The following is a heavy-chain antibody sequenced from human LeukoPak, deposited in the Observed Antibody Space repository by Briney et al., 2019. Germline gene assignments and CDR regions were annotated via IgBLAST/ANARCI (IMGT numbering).Heavy chain of an antibody. D-gene: IGHD6-19*01. V-gene: IGHV4-39*01. CDR3: ARSSDSSGWFLRALDAFDI. CDR1: GGSISSTNYY. CDR2: IYYSGNT. Sequence: SETLSLTCTVSGGSISSTNYYWGWIRQPPGKGLEWIGNIYYSGNTYYNASLKSRLTMSIDTSKNQFSLKLSSVIAADTAVYYCARSSDSSGWFLRALDAFDIWGQGTMVTVSS. J-gene: IGHJ3*02.